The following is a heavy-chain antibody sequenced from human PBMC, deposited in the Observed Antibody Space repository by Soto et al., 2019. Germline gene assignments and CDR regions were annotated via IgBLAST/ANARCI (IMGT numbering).Heavy chain of an antibody. CDR1: GLSITDSEMG. Sequence: QVTLKESGPVLVKPTETLTLRCTVSGLSITDSEMGVSWIRQPPGQPLEWLAHIDSSGEKSYRTFLKSRLAMSKDTPKSQIVLTMTNMDPADTATYYCARRHLAVAVSPWCAPWGQGIPVTVSS. CDR3: ARRHLAVAVSPWCAP. D-gene: IGHD6-19*01. CDR2: IDSSGEK. J-gene: IGHJ5*02. V-gene: IGHV2-26*01.